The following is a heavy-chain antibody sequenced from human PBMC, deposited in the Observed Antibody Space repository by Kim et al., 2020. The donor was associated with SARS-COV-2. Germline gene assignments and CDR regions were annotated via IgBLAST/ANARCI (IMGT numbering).Heavy chain of an antibody. CDR2: ISWDSVDR. CDR3: AKVAVIKGPGYLDY. CDR1: GFNFDDYS. D-gene: IGHD3-9*01. V-gene: IGHV3-9*01. Sequence: GGSLRLSCAASGFNFDDYSMYWVRQAPGKGLEWVAGISWDSVDRGHINSVKGRFTISRDNAKNSLHLDMNSLRVEDTALYYCAKVAVIKGPGYLDYWGQGTLVTVSS. J-gene: IGHJ4*02.